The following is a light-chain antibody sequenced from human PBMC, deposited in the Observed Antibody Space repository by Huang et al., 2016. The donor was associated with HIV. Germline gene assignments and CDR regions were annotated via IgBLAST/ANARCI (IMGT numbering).Light chain of an antibody. J-gene: IGKJ4*01. CDR2: DTS. Sequence: EIVMTQSPATLSVSPGGGVTLSCRASQNVRSNLAWYQQTPGQGPRLIIYDTSTRASGVPARFSGSESGTEFTLTISGLQSEDFAVYYCQQYDNWPPGLTFGGGTKVEI. CDR3: QQYDNWPPGLT. CDR1: QNVRSN. V-gene: IGKV3D-15*01.